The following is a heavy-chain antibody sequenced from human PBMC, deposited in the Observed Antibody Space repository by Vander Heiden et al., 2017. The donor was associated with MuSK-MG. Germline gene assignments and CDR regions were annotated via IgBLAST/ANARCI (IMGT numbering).Heavy chain of an antibody. Sequence: EVQLVESGGGLVKPGWSLRLSWAASGFTFRRYSMDWVRQAPGKGLEWVSCISSSSSYIYYADSVKGRFTISRDNAKNSLYLQMNSLRAEDTAVYYCARSLAVAGTYYYMDVWGKGTTVTVSS. J-gene: IGHJ6*03. CDR2: ISSSSSYI. CDR3: ARSLAVAGTYYYMDV. D-gene: IGHD6-19*01. CDR1: GFTFRRYS. V-gene: IGHV3-21*01.